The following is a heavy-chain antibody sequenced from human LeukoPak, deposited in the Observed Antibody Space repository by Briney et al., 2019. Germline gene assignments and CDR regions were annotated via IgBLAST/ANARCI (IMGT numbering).Heavy chain of an antibody. D-gene: IGHD6-19*01. CDR2: INHSGST. J-gene: IGHJ4*02. Sequence: SETLSLTCAVYGGSFSGYYWSWIRQPPGKGLEWIGEINHSGSTNYNPSLKSRATISVDTSKNQFSLKLSSVTAADTAVYHCARGLGSSGWYGDYFDYWGQGTLVTVSS. V-gene: IGHV4-34*01. CDR1: GGSFSGYY. CDR3: ARGLGSSGWYGDYFDY.